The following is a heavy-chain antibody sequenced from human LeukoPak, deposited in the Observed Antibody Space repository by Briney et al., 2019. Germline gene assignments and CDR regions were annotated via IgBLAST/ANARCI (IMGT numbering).Heavy chain of an antibody. J-gene: IGHJ6*02. CDR2: IYSGGST. Sequence: PGGSLRLSCAASGFTFSSYAMSWVRQAPGKGLEWVSVIYSGGSTYYADSVKGRFTISRDNSKNTLYLQMNSLRAEDTAVYYCARDMVYCSGGSCYSGYYYYYGMDVWGQGTTVTVSS. V-gene: IGHV3-53*01. CDR1: GFTFSSYA. CDR3: ARDMVYCSGGSCYSGYYYYYGMDV. D-gene: IGHD2-15*01.